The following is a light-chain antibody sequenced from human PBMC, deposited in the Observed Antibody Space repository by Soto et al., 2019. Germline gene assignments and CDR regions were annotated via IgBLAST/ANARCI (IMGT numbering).Light chain of an antibody. CDR1: SSDVGGYNF. CDR2: DVT. Sequence: QSVLTQPASVSGSPGQSITISCTGTSSDVGGYNFVSWCQQHPGKAPKLIIYDVTIRPSGVSNRFSGSKSGNTASLTISGLQAEDEADYYCSSYTSTSTWVFGGGTKLTVL. V-gene: IGLV2-14*01. CDR3: SSYTSTSTWV. J-gene: IGLJ3*02.